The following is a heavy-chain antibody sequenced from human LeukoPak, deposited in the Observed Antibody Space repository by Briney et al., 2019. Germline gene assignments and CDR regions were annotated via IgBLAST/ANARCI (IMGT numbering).Heavy chain of an antibody. CDR2: TNSDGSAT. CDR3: GRGMRGYYVLDY. D-gene: IGHD3-10*02. V-gene: IGHV3-74*01. Sequence: GGSLRLSCAASGFTFSSYGMHWVRQAPRKGLVWVSHTNSDGSATDYADSVRGRFTISRDNAKNMLYLHMNSLTVEDTAVYYCGRGMRGYYVLDYWGQGILVTASS. CDR1: GFTFSSYG. J-gene: IGHJ4*02.